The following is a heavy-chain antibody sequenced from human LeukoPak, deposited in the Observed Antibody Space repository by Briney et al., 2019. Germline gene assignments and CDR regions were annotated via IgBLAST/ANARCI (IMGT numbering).Heavy chain of an antibody. D-gene: IGHD3-10*01. CDR2: ISGGSGTI. CDR1: GFTFSSYS. J-gene: IGHJ1*01. V-gene: IGHV3-48*02. CDR3: ATYYYGSDVYFQH. Sequence: PGGSLRLSCAASGFTFSSYSMSWVRQAPGQGLEWVSYISGGSGTIYYADSVKGRFTISRDNAKSSLYLEMNGLRDEDTAVYYCATYYYGSDVYFQHWGQGTLVTVSS.